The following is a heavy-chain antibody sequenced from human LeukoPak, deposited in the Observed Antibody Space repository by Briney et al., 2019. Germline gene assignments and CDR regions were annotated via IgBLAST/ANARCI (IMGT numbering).Heavy chain of an antibody. J-gene: IGHJ4*02. CDR2: IYYSGST. V-gene: IGHV4-59*04. D-gene: IGHD3-22*01. Sequence: SETLSLTCTVSGGSISSYYWSWIRQPPGKGLEWIGYIYYSGSTYYNPSLKSRVTISVDTSKNQFSLKLSSVTAADTAVYYCARGKYDSSGYYPTFFDYWGQGTLVTVSS. CDR1: GGSISSYY. CDR3: ARGKYDSSGYYPTFFDY.